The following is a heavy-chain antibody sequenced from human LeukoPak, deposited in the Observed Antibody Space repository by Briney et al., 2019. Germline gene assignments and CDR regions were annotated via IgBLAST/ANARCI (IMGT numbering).Heavy chain of an antibody. CDR2: SSAYNGNT. CDR3: ARDRGAGNWNLFDY. Sequence: GASVKVSCKASGYTFTSYGISWVRQAPGQGLEWMGWSSAYNGNTNYAQKLQGRVTMTTDTSTSTACMELRSLRSDDTAVYYCARDRGAGNWNLFDYWGQGTLVTVSS. CDR1: GYTFTSYG. J-gene: IGHJ4*02. V-gene: IGHV1-18*01. D-gene: IGHD1-1*01.